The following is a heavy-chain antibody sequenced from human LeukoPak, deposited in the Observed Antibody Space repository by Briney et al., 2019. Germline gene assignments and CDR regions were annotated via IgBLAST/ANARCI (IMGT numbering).Heavy chain of an antibody. CDR1: GFTFSIYW. V-gene: IGHV3-7*01. CDR2: IKQDGSEK. CDR3: STDSSSSYY. D-gene: IGHD6-6*01. J-gene: IGHJ4*02. Sequence: GGSLRLSCAASGFTFSIYWMTWVRQAPGKGLEWVANIKQDGSEKYYVDSVKGRFTISRDNSKNTLYLQMNSLRAEDTAVYYCSTDSSSSYYWGQGTLVTVSS.